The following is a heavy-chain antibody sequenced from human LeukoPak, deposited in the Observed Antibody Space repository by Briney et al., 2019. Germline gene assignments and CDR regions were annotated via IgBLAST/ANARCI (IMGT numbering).Heavy chain of an antibody. Sequence: ASVKVSCKASGYTFSSYYMHWVRQAPGQGLEWMGIINPSGGSTSYVQKLQGRVTMTSDTSISTAYMELSRLRSDDTAVYYCARNAYYDFWSGLSTYYYYYGMDVWGQGTTVTVSS. J-gene: IGHJ6*02. D-gene: IGHD3-3*01. CDR2: INPSGGST. CDR3: ARNAYYDFWSGLSTYYYYYGMDV. CDR1: GYTFSSYY. V-gene: IGHV1-46*04.